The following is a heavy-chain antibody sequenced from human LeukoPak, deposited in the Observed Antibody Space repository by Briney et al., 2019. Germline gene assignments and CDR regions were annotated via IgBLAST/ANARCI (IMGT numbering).Heavy chain of an antibody. CDR3: ARTGYSSGWNYGMDV. V-gene: IGHV1-8*01. CDR1: GYTFTSYD. Sequence: ASVTVSCKASGYTFTSYDINWVRQATGQGLEWMGWMNPNSGNTGYAQKFQGRVTMTRNTSISTAYMELSSLRSEDTAVYYCARTGYSSGWNYGMDVWGQGTTVTVSS. D-gene: IGHD6-19*01. J-gene: IGHJ6*02. CDR2: MNPNSGNT.